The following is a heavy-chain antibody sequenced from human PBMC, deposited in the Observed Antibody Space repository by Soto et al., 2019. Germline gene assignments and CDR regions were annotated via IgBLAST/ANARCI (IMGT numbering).Heavy chain of an antibody. J-gene: IGHJ4*02. CDR1: GFTFDDYA. CDR2: ISWNRGSI. D-gene: IGHD3-3*01. Sequence: EVQLVESGGGLVQPGRSLRLSCAASGFTFDDYAMHWVRQAPGKGLEWVSGISWNRGSIGYADSVKGRFTISRDNAKKSLYLQMNSLRGEDTALYYCAKGVAGWYYFDYWGQGTLVTVSS. CDR3: AKGVAGWYYFDY. V-gene: IGHV3-9*01.